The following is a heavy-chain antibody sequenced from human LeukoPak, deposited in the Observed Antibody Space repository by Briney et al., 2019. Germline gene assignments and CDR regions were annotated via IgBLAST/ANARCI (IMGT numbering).Heavy chain of an antibody. J-gene: IGHJ4*02. D-gene: IGHD3-10*01. V-gene: IGHV3-33*01. Sequence: PGGSLRLSCAASGFTFSSYGMHWVRQAPGKGLEWVAVIWYDGSNKYYADSVKGRFTISRDNSKNTLYLQMNSLRAEDTAVYYCARGFHYYGSGSYYIIDYWGQGTLVTVSS. CDR3: ARGFHYYGSGSYYIIDY. CDR1: GFTFSSYG. CDR2: IWYDGSNK.